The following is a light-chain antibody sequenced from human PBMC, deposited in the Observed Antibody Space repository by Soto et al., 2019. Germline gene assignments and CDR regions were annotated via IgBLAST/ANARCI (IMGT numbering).Light chain of an antibody. CDR3: TSYSPRAALV. J-gene: IGLJ3*02. CDR2: EVT. CDR1: TSDIGDYNY. V-gene: IGLV2-14*03. Sequence: QSVLTQPASVSGSPGQSITISCTGLTSDIGDYNYVSWYQQHPGKAPNLMIYEVTSRPAGISSRFSGSKTGITSSPTIAVLQADDADYYCCTSYSPRAALVFGGGTKVTVL.